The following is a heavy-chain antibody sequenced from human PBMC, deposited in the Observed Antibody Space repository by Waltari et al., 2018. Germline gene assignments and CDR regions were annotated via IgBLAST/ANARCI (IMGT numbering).Heavy chain of an antibody. D-gene: IGHD1-26*01. CDR1: GGSISSGSYY. J-gene: IGHJ4*02. CDR3: ARGASSIKNWRGELPDY. V-gene: IGHV4-61*02. CDR2: IYTSGST. Sequence: QVQLQESGPGLVKPSQTLSLTCTVSGGSISSGSYYWSWIWQPAGKGLEWIGRIYTSGSTNYNPSLKSRVTISVDTSKNQFSLKLSSVTAADTAVYYCARGASSIKNWRGELPDYWGQGTLVTVSS.